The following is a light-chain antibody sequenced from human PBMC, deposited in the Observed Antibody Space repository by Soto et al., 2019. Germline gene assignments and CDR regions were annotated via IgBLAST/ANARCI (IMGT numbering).Light chain of an antibody. CDR3: QQSYSTPRT. Sequence: IQRTQSPSSLSASVGDRFTITCMASQSISSYLNWYQQKPGKAPKLLIYAASSLQSGVPSRFSGSGSGTDSTLTISSLQPEDFATYYCQQSYSTPRTVGQGTRLEIK. CDR1: QSISSY. CDR2: AAS. J-gene: IGKJ5*01. V-gene: IGKV1-39*01.